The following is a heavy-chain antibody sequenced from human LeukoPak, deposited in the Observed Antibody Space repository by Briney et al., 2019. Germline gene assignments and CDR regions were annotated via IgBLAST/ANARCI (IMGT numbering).Heavy chain of an antibody. J-gene: IGHJ4*02. CDR3: ARYNTGSVDY. Sequence: GGSLRLSCAASRFTFSNYGMHWVRQAPGKGLEWVAVIWYDGSKKYSADSVKGRFTISRDNSKNTLYLQMDSLRAEDTAVYYCARYNTGSVDYWGQGTLVTVSS. D-gene: IGHD2-8*02. V-gene: IGHV3-33*08. CDR2: IWYDGSKK. CDR1: RFTFSNYG.